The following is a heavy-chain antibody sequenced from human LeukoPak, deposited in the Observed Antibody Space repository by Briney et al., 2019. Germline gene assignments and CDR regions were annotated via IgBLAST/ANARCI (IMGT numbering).Heavy chain of an antibody. V-gene: IGHV3-48*01. CDR2: ISSSSSTI. J-gene: IGHJ4*02. CDR1: GFTFSTYS. CDR3: ARGSAVVAAVSND. D-gene: IGHD2-15*01. Sequence: PGGSLRLSCAASGFTFSTYSMNWVRQAPGKGLEWVSYISSSSSTIYYADSVKGRFTISRDNAKNSLYLQMNSLRTEDTAVYYCARGSAVVAAVSNDWGQGTLVTVSS.